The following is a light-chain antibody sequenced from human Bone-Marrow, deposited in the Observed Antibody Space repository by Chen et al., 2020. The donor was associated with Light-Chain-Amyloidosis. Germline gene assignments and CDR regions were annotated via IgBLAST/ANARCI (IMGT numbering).Light chain of an antibody. Sequence: NFMLTQPHSVSEPPRPTVIISCTRSSGSIATNYVQWYQQRPGSSPATVIYEDDQRPSGVPDRFSGSIDRSSNSASLTISGLKTEDEADYYCQSYQGSSQVVFGGGTKLTVL. CDR3: QSYQGSSQVV. CDR2: EDD. CDR1: SGSIATNY. J-gene: IGLJ3*02. V-gene: IGLV6-57*01.